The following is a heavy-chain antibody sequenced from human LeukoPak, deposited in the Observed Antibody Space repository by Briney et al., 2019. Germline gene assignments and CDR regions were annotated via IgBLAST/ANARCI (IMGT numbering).Heavy chain of an antibody. D-gene: IGHD2-21*01. Sequence: SETLSLTRTVSGGSISSSSYYWGWIRQPPGKGLEWIGSIYYSGSTYYNPSLKSRVTISVDTSKNQFSLKLSSVTAADTAVYYCARDQLAYGFGWGQGTLVTVSS. V-gene: IGHV4-39*07. CDR1: GGSISSSSYY. J-gene: IGHJ4*02. CDR2: IYYSGST. CDR3: ARDQLAYGFG.